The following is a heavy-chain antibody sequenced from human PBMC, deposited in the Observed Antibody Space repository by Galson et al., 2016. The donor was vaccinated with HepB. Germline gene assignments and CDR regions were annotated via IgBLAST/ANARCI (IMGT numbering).Heavy chain of an antibody. Sequence: SLRLSCAASGFILSDYYMDWVRQAPGKGLEWVGRIKSKTDGGTTDYAAPVKGRFTISRGDSKNTLYLQMNSLKTEDTAVYYCTTGPGGSWGQGTLVTVSS. D-gene: IGHD2-15*01. CDR1: GFILSDYY. CDR3: TTGPGGS. V-gene: IGHV3-15*01. CDR2: IKSKTDGGTT. J-gene: IGHJ4*02.